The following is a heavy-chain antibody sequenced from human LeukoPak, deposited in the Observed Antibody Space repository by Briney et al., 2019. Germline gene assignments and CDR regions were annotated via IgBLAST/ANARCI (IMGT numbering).Heavy chain of an antibody. J-gene: IGHJ5*02. CDR2: ISSTGSSI. Sequence: PGGSLRLSCAASGFTFSDYYMSWIRQAPGKGLEWVSYISSTGSSIYYTDSVKGRFTISRDNAKNSLYLQMNSLRAEDTAVYYCARDMRGGNSSPPAWGQGTLVTVSS. V-gene: IGHV3-11*04. CDR3: ARDMRGGNSSPPA. CDR1: GFTFSDYY. D-gene: IGHD4-23*01.